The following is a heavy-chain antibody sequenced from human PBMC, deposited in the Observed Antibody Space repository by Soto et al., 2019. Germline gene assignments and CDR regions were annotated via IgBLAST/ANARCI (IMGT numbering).Heavy chain of an antibody. D-gene: IGHD3-22*01. Sequence: QVQLQESGPGLVKPSETLSLTCTVSGGSISSYYWSWIRQPPGKGLEWIGYIYYSGSTNYNPSLKSRVTMSVDTSKNQFSLKLSSVTAADTAVYYCARGGIYYYDSSGYYDCWGQGTLVTVSS. CDR2: IYYSGST. CDR1: GGSISSYY. V-gene: IGHV4-59*01. J-gene: IGHJ4*02. CDR3: ARGGIYYYDSSGYYDC.